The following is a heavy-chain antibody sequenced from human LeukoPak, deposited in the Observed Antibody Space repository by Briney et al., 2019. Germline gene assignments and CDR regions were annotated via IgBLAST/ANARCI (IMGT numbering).Heavy chain of an antibody. CDR2: IIPILGIA. CDR1: GGTFSSYA. CDR3: ARGDIPGYSSGWYYFDY. V-gene: IGHV1-69*10. D-gene: IGHD6-19*01. Sequence: SVKVSCKASGGTFSSYAISWVRQAPGQGLEWMGGIIPILGIANYAQKFQGRVTITADKSTSTAYMELSSLRSEDTAVYYCARGDIPGYSSGWYYFDYWGQGTLVTVSS. J-gene: IGHJ4*02.